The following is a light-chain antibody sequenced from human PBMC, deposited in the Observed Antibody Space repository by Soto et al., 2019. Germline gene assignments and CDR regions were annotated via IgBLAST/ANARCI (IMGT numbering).Light chain of an antibody. Sequence: QAVVTQEPSFSVSPGRTVTLTCGLSSGSVSTSYHPSWYQQHPGQAPRTLIYNTNTRSSGVPDRFSGSILGNKAALTITGAQADDESDYCCVLYMGSGTWVFGGGTKLTVL. CDR2: NTN. V-gene: IGLV8-61*01. CDR1: SGSVSTSYH. CDR3: VLYMGSGTWV. J-gene: IGLJ3*02.